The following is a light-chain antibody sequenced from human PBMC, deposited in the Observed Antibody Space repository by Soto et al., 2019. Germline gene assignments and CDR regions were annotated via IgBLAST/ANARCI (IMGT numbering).Light chain of an antibody. CDR1: QGVSSN. Sequence: ETVMTQSPATLSVSPGERATLSCRASQGVSSNLAWYQQKPGQAPRLLLYSASTRATGIPARFSGSGSGTEFTLTISSLQAEDFAVYYCQQYNNWTPITFGQGTKLEIK. V-gene: IGKV3-15*01. CDR3: QQYNNWTPIT. CDR2: SAS. J-gene: IGKJ2*01.